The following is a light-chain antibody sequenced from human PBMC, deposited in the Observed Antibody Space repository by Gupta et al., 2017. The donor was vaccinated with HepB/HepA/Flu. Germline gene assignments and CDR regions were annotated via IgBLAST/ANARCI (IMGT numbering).Light chain of an antibody. CDR1: QCVSSN. V-gene: IGKV3-15*01. J-gene: IGKJ2*01. Sequence: EIVMTQSPATMSVSPGERATLSCTAAQCVSSNVAGYHQQRGQAARLPLYGASTSAPGIPARFSGGGYGIEFPLTISSLQYEDFAVCYCQQFNDWPPHAFGQGTKLEIK. CDR3: QQFNDWPPHA. CDR2: GAS.